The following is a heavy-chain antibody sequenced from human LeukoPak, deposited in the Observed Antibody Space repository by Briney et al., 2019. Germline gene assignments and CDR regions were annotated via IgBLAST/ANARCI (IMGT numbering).Heavy chain of an antibody. CDR1: GASVSGSAYY. D-gene: IGHD5-18*01. Sequence: SETLSLTCTVSGASVSGSAYYWGWIRQPPGKGLEWIGNIYYSGSTYYNESLESRVTISIDTSKNQFSLKLNSVTAADTAVYYCARTKPRGYSYGLFAFDIWGQGTMVTVSS. CDR2: IYYSGST. CDR3: ARTKPRGYSYGLFAFDI. J-gene: IGHJ3*02. V-gene: IGHV4-39*01.